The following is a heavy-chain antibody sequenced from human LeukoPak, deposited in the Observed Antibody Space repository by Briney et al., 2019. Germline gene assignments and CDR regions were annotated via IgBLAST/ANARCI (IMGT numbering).Heavy chain of an antibody. CDR3: ATFRWGVGFEY. CDR1: GGSFSGYY. V-gene: IGHV4-34*01. D-gene: IGHD3-16*01. Sequence: SETLSLTCAVYGGSFSGYYWTFIRQPPGKGPEWIGEINHSGSTNYNPSLKSRVTISVDTSRNEFSLRLNSVTAADTAVYYRATFRWGVGFEYWGQGTLVTVSS. CDR2: INHSGST. J-gene: IGHJ4*02.